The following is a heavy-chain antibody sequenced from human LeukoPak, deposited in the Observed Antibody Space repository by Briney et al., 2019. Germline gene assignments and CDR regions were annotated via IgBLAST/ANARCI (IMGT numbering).Heavy chain of an antibody. CDR3: ATAGYTTWSFDS. D-gene: IGHD6-13*01. CDR1: GYSVSSDFY. J-gene: IGHJ4*02. Sequence: PSETLSLTCAVSGYSVSSDFYWGWIRQPPGKGLEWIGTIYHGGSSWYNPSLKRRVTMSADTSKKQLSLKLSSVTAADTAVYYCATAGYTTWSFDSWGQGTLVTVSS. CDR2: IYHGGSS. V-gene: IGHV4-38-2*01.